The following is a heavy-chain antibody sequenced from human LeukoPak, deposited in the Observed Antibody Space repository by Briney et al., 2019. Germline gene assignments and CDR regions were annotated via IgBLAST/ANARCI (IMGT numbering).Heavy chain of an antibody. CDR3: ARAALRTPLTYFDY. CDR1: GYSVSSGYY. Sequence: SETLSLTCTVSGYSVSSGYYWSWIRQPAGKGLEWIGRIYTSGSTNYNPSLKSRVTISVDTSKNQFSLKLSSVTAADTAVYYCARAALRTPLTYFDYWGQGTLVTVSS. V-gene: IGHV4-61*02. D-gene: IGHD5-12*01. J-gene: IGHJ4*02. CDR2: IYTSGST.